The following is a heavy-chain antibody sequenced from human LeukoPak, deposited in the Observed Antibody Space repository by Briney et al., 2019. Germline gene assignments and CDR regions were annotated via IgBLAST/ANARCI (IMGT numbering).Heavy chain of an antibody. Sequence: ASVKVSCKASGYTFTSYAMHWVRQAPGQRLEWMGWINAGYGNTKYSQKFQGRVTITRDTSASTAYMELSSLRSEDTAVYYCARVEWLPGNAFDIWGQGTMVTVSS. J-gene: IGHJ3*02. V-gene: IGHV1-3*01. D-gene: IGHD5-24*01. CDR1: GYTFTSYA. CDR3: ARVEWLPGNAFDI. CDR2: INAGYGNT.